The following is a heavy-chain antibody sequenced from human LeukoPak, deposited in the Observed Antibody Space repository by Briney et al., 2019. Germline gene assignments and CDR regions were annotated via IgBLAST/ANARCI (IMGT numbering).Heavy chain of an antibody. V-gene: IGHV1-2*02. CDR2: INPNSGGT. CDR3: ARDYLRDAFDI. CDR1: GYTFTGYY. J-gene: IGHJ3*02. Sequence: ASVKVPCKASGYTFTGYYMHWVRQAPGQGLEWMGWINPNSGGTNYAQKFQGRVTMTRNTSISTAYMELSSLRSEDTAVYYCARDYLRDAFDIWGQGTMVTVSS.